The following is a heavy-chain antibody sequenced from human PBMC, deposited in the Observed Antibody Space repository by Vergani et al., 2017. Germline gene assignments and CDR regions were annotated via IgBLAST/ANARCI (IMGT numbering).Heavy chain of an antibody. D-gene: IGHD3-22*01. CDR2: VYFTGSP. CDR3: SRAEFSTNYYGQSYYFDF. CDR1: GASINSRYY. J-gene: IGHJ4*02. V-gene: IGHV4-4*07. Sequence: QVQLQESGPGLVKPSQTLSLTCRVSGASINSRYYWSWVRQPAGKGLQWIGRVYFTGSPNYNPSLGSRVSLSIDTSKNQFSLKLHSVSADDTAVYFCSRAEFSTNYYGQSYYFDFWGQGIPVTVSA.